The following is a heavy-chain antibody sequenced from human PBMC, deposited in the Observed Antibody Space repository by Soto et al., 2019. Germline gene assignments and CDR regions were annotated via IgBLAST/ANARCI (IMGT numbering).Heavy chain of an antibody. Sequence: SETLSLTCTVSGGSISSSSYYWGWIRQPPGKGLEWIGSIYYSGSTYYNPSLKSRVTISVDTSKNQFSLKLSSVTAADTAVYYCARQTLYDSSGYYFKMGLPLYLFNYWGQGTLVTVSS. D-gene: IGHD3-22*01. CDR1: GGSISSSSYY. J-gene: IGHJ4*02. CDR3: ARQTLYDSSGYYFKMGLPLYLFNY. V-gene: IGHV4-39*01. CDR2: IYYSGST.